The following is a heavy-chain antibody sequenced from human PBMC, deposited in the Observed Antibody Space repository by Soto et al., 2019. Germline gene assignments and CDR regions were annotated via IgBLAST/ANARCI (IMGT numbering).Heavy chain of an antibody. CDR3: GKGYDYGMDV. J-gene: IGHJ6*02. V-gene: IGHV1-3*05. Sequence: QVQLVQSGAEEKKHGASVKVSCKASGYTFTAYAMHWVRQAPGHRLEWMGWMNGANGNTQYSLQFQGRVTITRDRSASTSYMELSSLRSEDTAVDYCGKGYDYGMDVWGQGATVTVS. CDR2: MNGANGNT. CDR1: GYTFTAYA.